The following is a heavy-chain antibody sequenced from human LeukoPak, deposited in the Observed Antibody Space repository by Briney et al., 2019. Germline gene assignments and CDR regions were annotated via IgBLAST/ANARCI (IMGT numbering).Heavy chain of an antibody. CDR1: GGSISSYY. V-gene: IGHV4-4*07. CDR3: ARVGSCYGSGNTDTEYYYYYGMDV. Sequence: SETLSLTCTVSGGSISSYYWSWIRQPAGKGLEWIGRIYTSGSTNYNPSLKSRVTMSVDTSKNQFSLKLSSVTAADTAVYYCARVGSCYGSGNTDTEYYYYYGMDVWGQGTTVTVSS. J-gene: IGHJ6*02. CDR2: IYTSGST. D-gene: IGHD3-10*01.